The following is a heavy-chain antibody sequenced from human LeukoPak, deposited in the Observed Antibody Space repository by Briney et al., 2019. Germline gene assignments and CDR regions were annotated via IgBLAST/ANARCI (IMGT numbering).Heavy chain of an antibody. CDR1: GGSISSYY. CDR3: ARVRYDFWSGYYAFDYGMDV. J-gene: IGHJ6*02. D-gene: IGHD3-3*01. CDR2: IYTSGST. Sequence: SETLSHTCTVSGGSISSYYWSWIRQPAGKGLEWIGRIYTSGSTNYNPSLKSRVTMSVDTSKNQFSLKLSSVTAADTAVYYCARVRYDFWSGYYAFDYGMDVWGQGTTVTVSS. V-gene: IGHV4-4*07.